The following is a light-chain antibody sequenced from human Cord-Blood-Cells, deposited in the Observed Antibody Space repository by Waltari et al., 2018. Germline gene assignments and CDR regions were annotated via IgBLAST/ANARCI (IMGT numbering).Light chain of an antibody. J-gene: IGLJ3*02. Sequence: QSVLTQPPSASGTPGQRVTISCSGSSSNIGSNTVNWYQQLPGTAPNLLIYRNKQRPSVVPDRFSGSKSGTSASLAFSGLQSEDESDYYCAAWDDSLNGWVFGGGTKLTVL. V-gene: IGLV1-44*01. CDR2: RNK. CDR3: AAWDDSLNGWV. CDR1: SSNIGSNT.